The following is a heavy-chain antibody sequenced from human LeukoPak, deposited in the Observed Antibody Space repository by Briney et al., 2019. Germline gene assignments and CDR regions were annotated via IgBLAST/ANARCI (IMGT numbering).Heavy chain of an antibody. V-gene: IGHV3-48*03. CDR1: GFPVNKYD. CDR2: IDPGATST. CDR3: VRGRLLRSTKYFDY. D-gene: IGHD2-21*02. J-gene: IGHJ4*02. Sequence: PGGSLRLSCAASGFPVNKYDMHWVRQAPGKGLEWVAYIDPGATSTNYADSVWGRFTLSRDNAKNSVHLQMNSLRDEDTAVYYCVRGRLLRSTKYFDYWGQGALVTVSS.